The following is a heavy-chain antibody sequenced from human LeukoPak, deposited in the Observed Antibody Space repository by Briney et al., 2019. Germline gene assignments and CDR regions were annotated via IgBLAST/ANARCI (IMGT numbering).Heavy chain of an antibody. CDR1: GGSISSYY. D-gene: IGHD6-19*01. CDR3: ARVGRAVDGFSIGY. V-gene: IGHV4-59*01. CDR2: IYYSGST. Sequence: SETLSLTCTVSGGSISSYYWSWIRQPPGKGLEWLGYIYYSGSTNYNPSLKSRVTISVDTSKNQFSLKLSSVTAADTAAYYCARVGRAVDGFSIGYWGQGTLVTVSS. J-gene: IGHJ4*02.